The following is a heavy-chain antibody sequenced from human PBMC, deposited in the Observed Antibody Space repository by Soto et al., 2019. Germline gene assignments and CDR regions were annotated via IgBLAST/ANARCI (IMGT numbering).Heavy chain of an antibody. V-gene: IGHV6-1*01. D-gene: IGHD2-2*02. Sequence: SQTLSLTCVISGDSVSSNSAAWNWIRQSPSRGLEWLGRTYYRSKWYNDYAVSEKSRITINPDTSKNQFSLQLNSVTPEDTAVYYCASVTRTCISTSCYRYYYGMDVWGQGTTVTVSS. CDR3: ASVTRTCISTSCYRYYYGMDV. CDR2: TYYRSKWYN. CDR1: GDSVSSNSAA. J-gene: IGHJ6*02.